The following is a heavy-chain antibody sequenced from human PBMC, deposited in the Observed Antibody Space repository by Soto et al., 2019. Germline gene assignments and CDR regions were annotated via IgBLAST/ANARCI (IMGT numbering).Heavy chain of an antibody. D-gene: IGHD3-10*01. CDR1: GGTFSSYT. CDR2: IIPILGIA. CDR3: ARDHPRALHRSGSDY. V-gene: IGHV1-69*04. J-gene: IGHJ4*02. Sequence: ASVKVSCKASGGTFSSYTISWVRQAPGQGLEWMGRIIPILGIANYAQKFQGRVTMTADTSTSTAYMELRSLRSDDTAVYYCARDHPRALHRSGSDYWGQETLVTVSS.